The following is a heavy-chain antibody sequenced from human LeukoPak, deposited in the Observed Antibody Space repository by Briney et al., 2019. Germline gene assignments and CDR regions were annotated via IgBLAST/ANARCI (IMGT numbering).Heavy chain of an antibody. CDR1: GFTVSSNY. Sequence: GGSLRLSCAASGFTVSSNYMSWVRQAPGKGLEWVSVIYSGGSTYYADSVKGRFTISRDNSKNTLYLQMNSLRAEDTAVYYCARSIAAAYYYYGMDVWGQGTTVTVSS. V-gene: IGHV3-53*01. D-gene: IGHD6-6*01. CDR2: IYSGGST. J-gene: IGHJ6*02. CDR3: ARSIAAAYYYYGMDV.